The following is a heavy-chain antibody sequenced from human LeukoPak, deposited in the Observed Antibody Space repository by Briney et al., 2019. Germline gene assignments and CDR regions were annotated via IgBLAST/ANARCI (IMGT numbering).Heavy chain of an antibody. D-gene: IGHD3-22*01. Sequence: GGSLRLSCAASGFSFSTYAMSWVRQAPGKGLVWVSLIKTDAITAIYADSVKGRFTVSRDHAKNTVDLQLNSLRAEDTAVYFCARGHSSGNSYDAFDMWGQGTKVTVSS. V-gene: IGHV3-74*01. CDR2: IKTDAITA. J-gene: IGHJ3*02. CDR3: ARGHSSGNSYDAFDM. CDR1: GFSFSTYA.